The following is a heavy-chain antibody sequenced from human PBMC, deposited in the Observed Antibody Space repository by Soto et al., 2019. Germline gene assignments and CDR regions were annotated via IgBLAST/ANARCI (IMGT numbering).Heavy chain of an antibody. CDR3: ARHTPAISISDH. V-gene: IGHV4-39*01. CDR2: IYYSGST. D-gene: IGHD2-15*01. CDR1: GGSISSSSYY. Sequence: QLQLQESGPGLVKPSETLSLTCTVSGGSISSSSYYWGWFRHPQGKGLEWIGSIYYSGSTYYNPSLRSRVTISVDTSKIQFSLKLSSVTAADTAVYYCARHTPAISISDHWGQGTLVTVSS. J-gene: IGHJ4*02.